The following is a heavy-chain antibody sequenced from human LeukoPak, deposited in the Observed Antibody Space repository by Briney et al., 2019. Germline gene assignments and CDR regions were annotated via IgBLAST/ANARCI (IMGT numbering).Heavy chain of an antibody. V-gene: IGHV3-21*01. CDR1: GFTFSSYS. D-gene: IGHD2-2*01. CDR2: ISSSSSYI. CDR3: ARATGYCSSTSCYADY. Sequence: GGSLRPSCAASGFTFSSYSMNWVRQAPGKGLEWVSSISSSSSYIYYADSVKGRFTISRDNAKNSLYLQMNSLRAEDTAVYYCARATGYCSSTSCYADYWGQGTLVTVSS. J-gene: IGHJ4*02.